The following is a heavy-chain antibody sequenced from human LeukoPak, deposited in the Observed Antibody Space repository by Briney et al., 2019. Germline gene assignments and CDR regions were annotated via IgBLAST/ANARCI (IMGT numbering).Heavy chain of an antibody. J-gene: IGHJ4*02. CDR3: ARGIPGDY. Sequence: GGSLRLSCAASGFTFSSYSMNWVRQAAGKGLEWVSYISSSSSTIYYADSVKCRLTISRDSAKNSLYLQMDSLRAEDTAVYYCARGIPGDYWGQGTLVTVSS. CDR1: GFTFSSYS. V-gene: IGHV3-48*01. CDR2: ISSSSSTI.